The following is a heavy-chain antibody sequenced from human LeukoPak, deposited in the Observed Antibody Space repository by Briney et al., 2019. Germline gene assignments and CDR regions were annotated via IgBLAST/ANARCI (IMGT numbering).Heavy chain of an antibody. CDR1: GFTLSSYA. CDR3: AKDLATGVIDHYFDY. Sequence: GGSLRLSCAASGFTLSSYALSGVREPPGRGLEGGSAISGSGCSTYYAASAKGRFTISRDNSKNTLYLQMNSLRAEDTAVYYCAKDLATGVIDHYFDYWGQGTLVTVSS. D-gene: IGHD3-16*02. CDR2: ISGSGCST. V-gene: IGHV3-23*01. J-gene: IGHJ4*02.